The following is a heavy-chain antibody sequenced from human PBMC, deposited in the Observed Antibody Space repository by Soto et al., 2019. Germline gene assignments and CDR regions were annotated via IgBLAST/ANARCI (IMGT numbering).Heavy chain of an antibody. CDR1: GFTFSSYW. V-gene: IGHV3-74*01. D-gene: IGHD1-26*01. J-gene: IGHJ4*02. CDR3: AKSISGAFDY. CDR2: VNNAGTDK. Sequence: GGSLRLSCAASGFTFSSYWMHWVRQAPGKGLVWVSRVNNAGTDKIYADSVKGRFTISRDNAKNMVFLEMNSLRADGRGVYYCAKSISGAFDYWGQGTLVTVSS.